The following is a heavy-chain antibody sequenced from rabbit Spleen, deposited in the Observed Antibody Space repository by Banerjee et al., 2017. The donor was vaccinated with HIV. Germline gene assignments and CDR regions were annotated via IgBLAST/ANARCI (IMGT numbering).Heavy chain of an antibody. CDR2: INAVTGKA. J-gene: IGHJ6*01. CDR3: ARDTGTSFSSYGMDL. V-gene: IGHV1S45*01. Sequence: QEQLEESGGGLVKPEGSLTLTCTASGFSFSNYYYMCWVRQAPGKGLEWIACINAVTGKAVYASWAKGRFTFSKTSSTTVTLQMTSLTAADTATYFCARDTGTSFSSYGMDLWGQGTLVTVS. D-gene: IGHD7-1*01. CDR1: GFSFSNYYY.